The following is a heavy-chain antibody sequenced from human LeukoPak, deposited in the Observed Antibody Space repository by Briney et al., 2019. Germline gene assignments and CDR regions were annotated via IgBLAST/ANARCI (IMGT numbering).Heavy chain of an antibody. CDR3: ARRREYDSSGYYYFDY. D-gene: IGHD3-22*01. V-gene: IGHV4-39*01. CDR2: IYHSGST. Sequence: SETLSLTCTVSGGSISSSYYWDRIRQPPGKGLEWIGTIYHSGSTNYNPSLKSRVTIFVDTSKNQFSLKLSSVTAADTAVYYCARRREYDSSGYYYFDYWGQGTLVTVSS. CDR1: GGSISSSYY. J-gene: IGHJ4*02.